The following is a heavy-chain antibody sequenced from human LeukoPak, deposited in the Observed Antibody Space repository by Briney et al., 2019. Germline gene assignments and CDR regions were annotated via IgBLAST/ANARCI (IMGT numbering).Heavy chain of an antibody. CDR3: ASEDTMVRGKIDY. CDR1: GGSISSGGYY. D-gene: IGHD3-10*01. Sequence: SQTLSLTCTVSGGSISSGGYYWSWIRQHPGKGLEWIGYIYCSGSTYYNPSLKSRVTISVDTSKNQFSLKLSSVTAADTAVYYCASEDTMVRGKIDYWGQGTLVTVSS. CDR2: IYCSGST. J-gene: IGHJ4*02. V-gene: IGHV4-31*03.